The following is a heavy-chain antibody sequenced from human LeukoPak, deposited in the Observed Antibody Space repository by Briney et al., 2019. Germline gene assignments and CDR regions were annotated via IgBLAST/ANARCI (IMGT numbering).Heavy chain of an antibody. CDR3: ARGPPAYSGYLGC. D-gene: IGHD5-12*01. J-gene: IGHJ4*02. CDR2: INSDGSAT. CDR1: GFTFSSYW. V-gene: IGHV3-74*01. Sequence: GGSLRLSCAASGFTFSSYWMHWVRQAPGKELVWVSRINSDGSATTYADSVKGRFTIARDNAKSTVYLQMNSLRAEDTAVYYCARGPPAYSGYLGCWGQGTLVTVSS.